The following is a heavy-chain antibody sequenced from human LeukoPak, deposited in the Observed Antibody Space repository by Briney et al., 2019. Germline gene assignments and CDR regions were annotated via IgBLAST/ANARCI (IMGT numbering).Heavy chain of an antibody. Sequence: APSLRLSCAASGFTFSNYAMSWVRQVQGKGLEWVSAIKGRFTISIDTSKNTLYLQMNSLRAEDTAVYYCAKWGDYDVLTGYYDSDYWGQGTLVTVSS. CDR1: GFTFSNYA. D-gene: IGHD3-9*01. CDR2: I. V-gene: IGHV3-23*01. CDR3: AKWGDYDVLTGYYDSDY. J-gene: IGHJ4*02.